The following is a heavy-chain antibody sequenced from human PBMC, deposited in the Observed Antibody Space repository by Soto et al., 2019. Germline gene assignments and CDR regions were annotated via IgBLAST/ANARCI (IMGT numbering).Heavy chain of an antibody. CDR1: GGTFSIYA. J-gene: IGHJ4*02. V-gene: IGHV1-69*13. D-gene: IGHD3-22*01. CDR2: IIPIFGTA. CDR3: ARGYYDSSGYYQFDY. Sequence: SVKVSCKASGGTFSIYAISRVRQSPLQGLEWMGGIIPIFGTANYAQKFQGRVTITADESTSTAYMELSSLRSEDTAVYYCARGYYDSSGYYQFDYWGQGTLVTVSS.